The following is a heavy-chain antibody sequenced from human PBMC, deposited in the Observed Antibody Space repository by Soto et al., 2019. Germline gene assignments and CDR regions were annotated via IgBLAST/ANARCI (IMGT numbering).Heavy chain of an antibody. CDR1: GFSLSTSGMC. Sequence: ASGPTLVNPTQTLTLTCTFSGFSLSTSGMCVSWIRQPPGKALEWLARIDWDDDKYYSTSLKTRLTISKDTSKNQVVLTMTNMDPVDTATYYCARIPRGITGTYYYYYGMDVWGQGTTVTVSS. J-gene: IGHJ6*02. CDR2: IDWDDDK. CDR3: ARIPRGITGTYYYYYGMDV. D-gene: IGHD1-20*01. V-gene: IGHV2-70*11.